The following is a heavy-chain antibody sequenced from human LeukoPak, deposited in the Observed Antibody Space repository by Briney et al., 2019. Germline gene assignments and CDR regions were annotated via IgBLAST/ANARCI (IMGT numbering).Heavy chain of an antibody. CDR2: IRYDATKK. Sequence: GGSLRLSCAASGFKLSRNGMHWVRQAPGKGLEWVAFIRYDATKKFYGDSVRGRFTISRDDSKNTLYLQMNNLRQEDTAGYFCARDFDDVNGDYYYIPDFWGQGVLVTVSS. J-gene: IGHJ4*02. CDR3: ARDFDDVNGDYYYIPDF. CDR1: GFKLSRNG. V-gene: IGHV3-30*02. D-gene: IGHD3-22*01.